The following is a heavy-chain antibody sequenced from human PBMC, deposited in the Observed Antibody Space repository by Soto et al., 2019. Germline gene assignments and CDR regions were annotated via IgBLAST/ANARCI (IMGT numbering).Heavy chain of an antibody. Sequence: SETLSLTCTVSGGSISSSSYYWGWIRQPPGKGLEWIGSIYYSGSTYYNPSLKSRVTISVDTSKNQFSLKLSSVTAADTAVYYCARIAAAAVDPWGQGTLVTVSS. CDR3: ARIAAAAVDP. CDR2: IYYSGST. V-gene: IGHV4-39*01. D-gene: IGHD6-13*01. CDR1: GGSISSSSYY. J-gene: IGHJ5*02.